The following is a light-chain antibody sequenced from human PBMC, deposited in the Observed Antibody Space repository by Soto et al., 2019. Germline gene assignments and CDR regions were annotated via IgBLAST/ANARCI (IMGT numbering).Light chain of an antibody. Sequence: SPSTLSASVGDRVTITCRASQSISSWLAWYQQKPGKAPKLLIYDASSLESGVPSRFSGSGSGTEFTLTISSLQPDDFATYCCQQYNSYSPTFGGGTKVDIK. V-gene: IGKV1-5*01. J-gene: IGKJ4*01. CDR1: QSISSW. CDR2: DAS. CDR3: QQYNSYSPT.